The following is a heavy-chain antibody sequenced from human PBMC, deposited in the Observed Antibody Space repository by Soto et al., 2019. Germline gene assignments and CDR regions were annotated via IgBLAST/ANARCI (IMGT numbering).Heavy chain of an antibody. V-gene: IGHV1-69*13. CDR3: ARSVGVTMLSYPDY. Sequence: GASVKVSCKAAGGTFSSYGISWVRQAPGQGLEWMGGIIPMFGTATHTQNFQGRLTITADESTSTAYMELSSLRSEDTAVYFCARSVGVTMLSYPDYWGQGTLVTVS. CDR2: IIPMFGTA. D-gene: IGHD1-26*01. J-gene: IGHJ4*02. CDR1: GGTFSSYG.